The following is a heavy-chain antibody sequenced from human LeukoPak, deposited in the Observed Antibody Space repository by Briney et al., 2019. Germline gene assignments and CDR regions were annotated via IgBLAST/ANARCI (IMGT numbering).Heavy chain of an antibody. J-gene: IGHJ4*02. V-gene: IGHV3-20*04. D-gene: IGHD6-19*01. CDR2: INWNGDRT. CDR1: GFTFDDYG. CDR3: ARDGGYSSGWYYFDY. Sequence: PGGSLRLSCAASGFTFDDYGMSSVRQAPGKGLEWVSGINWNGDRTGYADSVKGRFTISRDNAKNSLYLQMNSLRAEDTALYYCARDGGYSSGWYYFDYWGQGTLVTVSS.